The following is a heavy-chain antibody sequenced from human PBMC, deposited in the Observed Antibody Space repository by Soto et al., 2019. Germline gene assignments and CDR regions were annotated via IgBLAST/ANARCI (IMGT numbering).Heavy chain of an antibody. V-gene: IGHV4-59*01. D-gene: IGHD1-1*01. Sequence: SVTLPLPWTVFCGYSSYFYGSWFRQAPGKGLEWLGYIYYTGSTNYNPSLKSRLTMSLDSSKSQCSVNLTSVTADDTAVYYGAKGWGPGGTVVDYWGQGALVPVSP. CDR1: CGYSSYFY. CDR3: AKGWGPGGTVVDY. J-gene: IGHJ4*02. CDR2: IYYTGST.